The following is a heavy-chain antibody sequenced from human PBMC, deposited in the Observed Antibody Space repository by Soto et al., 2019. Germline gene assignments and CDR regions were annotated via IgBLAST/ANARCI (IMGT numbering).Heavy chain of an antibody. J-gene: IGHJ4*02. Sequence: GGSLRLSCAASGFTFSSYGMHWVRQAPGKGLEWVAVIWYDGSNKYYADSVKGRFTISRDNSKNTLYLQMNSLRAEYTAVYYCARDHTVYCSGGSCYLDYWGQGTPVTVSS. CDR2: IWYDGSNK. D-gene: IGHD2-15*01. CDR3: ARDHTVYCSGGSCYLDY. CDR1: GFTFSSYG. V-gene: IGHV3-33*08.